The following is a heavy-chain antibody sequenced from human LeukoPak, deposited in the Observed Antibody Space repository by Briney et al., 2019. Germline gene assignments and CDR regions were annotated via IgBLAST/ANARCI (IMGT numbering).Heavy chain of an antibody. Sequence: PSETLSLTCTVSGGSIRIYYWSWVRQPPGKGLEGMGYVYNSGNTDYNPSLKSRVTISADTSKNQCSLKLTSVTAADTAVYYCVRDRALNYWGXGTLVTVSS. V-gene: IGHV4-4*08. CDR2: VYNSGNT. CDR1: GGSIRIYY. CDR3: VRDRALNY. J-gene: IGHJ4*02.